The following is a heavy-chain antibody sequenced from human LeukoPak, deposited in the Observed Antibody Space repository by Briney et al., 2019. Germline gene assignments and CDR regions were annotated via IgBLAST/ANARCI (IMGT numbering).Heavy chain of an antibody. CDR2: IKQDGSEK. Sequence: PGGSLRLSCAASGFTFSSSWMSWVRQAPGKGLEWVANIKQDGSEKYYVDSVEGRFTISRDNAKSSLFLQMNSLRAEDTAVYYCASGRVTNHHWGQGTLVTVSS. J-gene: IGHJ5*02. D-gene: IGHD1-14*01. CDR3: ASGRVTNHH. CDR1: GFTFSSSW. V-gene: IGHV3-7*01.